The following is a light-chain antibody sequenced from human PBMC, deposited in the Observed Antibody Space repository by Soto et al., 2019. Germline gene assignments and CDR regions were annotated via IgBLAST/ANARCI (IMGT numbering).Light chain of an antibody. J-gene: IGKJ5*01. CDR1: QTVNNN. V-gene: IGKV3-15*01. Sequence: VMTQAPATLPVSPGEGATLSCRASQTVNNNVAWYQLKDGQVPRLLIYGASTRATDIPARFSGSGSGTEFTLTISSLQSEDFAVYYCQQYGSSPITVGQGTRLEIK. CDR2: GAS. CDR3: QQYGSSPIT.